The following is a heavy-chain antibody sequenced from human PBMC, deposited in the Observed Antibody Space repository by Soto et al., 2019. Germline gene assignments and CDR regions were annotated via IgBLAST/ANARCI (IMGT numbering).Heavy chain of an antibody. CDR2: IYYSGST. J-gene: IGHJ4*02. D-gene: IGHD3-9*01. CDR3: AKVALRYFDWLHFYY. Sequence: PSETLSLTCTVSGGSISSSSYYWGWIRQPPGKGLEWIGSIYYSGSTYYNPSLKSRVTISVDTSKNQFSLKLSSVTAADTAVYYCAKVALRYFDWLHFYYWGQGTLVPVSS. V-gene: IGHV4-39*07. CDR1: GGSISSSSYY.